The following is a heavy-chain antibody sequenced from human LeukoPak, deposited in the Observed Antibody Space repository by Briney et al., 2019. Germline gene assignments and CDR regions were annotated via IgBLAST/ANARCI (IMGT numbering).Heavy chain of an antibody. J-gene: IGHJ4*02. Sequence: PGGSLRLSCAASGFTFSDYYMSWIRQAPGKGLEWVSYISSSGSTIYYADSVKGRFTISRDNAKSSLYLQMNSLRAEDTAVYYCARVAVRGYYFDYWGQGTLVTVSP. CDR3: ARVAVRGYYFDY. CDR1: GFTFSDYY. D-gene: IGHD3-10*02. V-gene: IGHV3-11*04. CDR2: ISSSGSTI.